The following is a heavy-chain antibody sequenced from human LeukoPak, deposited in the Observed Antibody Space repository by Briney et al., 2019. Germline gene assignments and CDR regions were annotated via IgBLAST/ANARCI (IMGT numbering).Heavy chain of an antibody. V-gene: IGHV1-69*13. Sequence: SVTVSCKASGGTFSSYAISWVRQAPGQGLEWMGGIIPIFGTANYAQKFQGRVTITADESTSTAYMELSSLRSEDTAVYYCARDSVPAVVYGYDPTFDYWGQGTLVTVSS. D-gene: IGHD5-12*01. CDR2: IIPIFGTA. J-gene: IGHJ4*02. CDR1: GGTFSSYA. CDR3: ARDSVPAVVYGYDPTFDY.